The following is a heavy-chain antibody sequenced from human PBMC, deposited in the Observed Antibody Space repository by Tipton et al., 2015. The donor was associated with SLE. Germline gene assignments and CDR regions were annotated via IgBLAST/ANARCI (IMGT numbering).Heavy chain of an antibody. CDR2: IYYSGNT. Sequence: LRLSCAASGGSISSSNYYWGWIRQPPGKGLEWIGTIYYSGNTYYNPSLKSRVTISVDTSKNQFFLKLSSVPAADTAVYYCASPGGGITMVRGVRYFDLWGRGTLVTVSS. CDR1: GGSISSSNYY. CDR3: ASPGGGITMVRGVRYFDL. J-gene: IGHJ2*01. D-gene: IGHD3-10*01. V-gene: IGHV4-39*01.